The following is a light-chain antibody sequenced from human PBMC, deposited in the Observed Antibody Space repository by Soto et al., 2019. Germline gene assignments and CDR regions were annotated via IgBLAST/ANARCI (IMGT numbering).Light chain of an antibody. CDR3: QVWDSSSDHHVV. CDR1: NIGSKS. CDR2: YDS. Sequence: SYELTQPPSVSVAPGKTARITCGGNNIGSKSVHWYQQKPGQAPVLVIYYDSDRPSGIPERFSGSNSGNTATLTISRVEAGDEAAYYCQVWDSSSDHHVVFGGGTKLTVL. V-gene: IGLV3-21*04. J-gene: IGLJ2*01.